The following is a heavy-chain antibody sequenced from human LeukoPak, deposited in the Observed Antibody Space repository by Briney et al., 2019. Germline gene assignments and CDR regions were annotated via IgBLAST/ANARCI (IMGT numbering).Heavy chain of an antibody. J-gene: IGHJ4*02. CDR1: GYTFTSYG. D-gene: IGHD6-13*01. Sequence: ASVKVSCKASGYTFTSYGISWVRQAPGQGLEWMGWISAYNGNTNYAQKLQGRVTMTTDTSTSTAYMELRSLRSDDTAAYYCARVPGSSWYLLPVDYWGQGTLVTVSS. V-gene: IGHV1-18*01. CDR3: ARVPGSSWYLLPVDY. CDR2: ISAYNGNT.